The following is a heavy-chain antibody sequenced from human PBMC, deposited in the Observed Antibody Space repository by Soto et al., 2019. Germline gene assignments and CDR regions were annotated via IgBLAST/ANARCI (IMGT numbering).Heavy chain of an antibody. Sequence: QVQLVQSGAEVQKPGSSVKVSCKSSGGTFSHYAITWVRQAPGQGLEWMGGIIPVSGTTDYAEKFRGRVTITADKITSTAYMELTSLQSDDTAVYYCARARGYCSGTGCYSGFWGQGTLVTVSS. CDR3: ARARGYCSGTGCYSGF. CDR1: GGTFSHYA. V-gene: IGHV1-69*06. CDR2: IIPVSGTT. J-gene: IGHJ4*02. D-gene: IGHD2-2*02.